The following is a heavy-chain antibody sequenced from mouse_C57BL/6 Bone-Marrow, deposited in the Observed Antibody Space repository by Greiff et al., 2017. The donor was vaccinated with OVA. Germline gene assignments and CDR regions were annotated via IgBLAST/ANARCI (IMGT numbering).Heavy chain of an antibody. CDR3: ARGSGLRRGCGY. Sequence: QVQLQQSGAELARPGASVKLSCKASGYTFTSYGISWVKQRTGQGLEWIGEIYPRSGNTYYNEKFKGKATLTADKSSSTAYMELRSLTSEDSAVYFCARGSGLRRGCGYWGQGTTLTVSS. J-gene: IGHJ2*01. CDR2: IYPRSGNT. V-gene: IGHV1-81*01. D-gene: IGHD2-4*01. CDR1: GYTFTSYG.